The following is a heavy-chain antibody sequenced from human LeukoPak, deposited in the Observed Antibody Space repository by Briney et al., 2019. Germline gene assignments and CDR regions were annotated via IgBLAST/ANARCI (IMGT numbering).Heavy chain of an antibody. D-gene: IGHD4-17*01. CDR1: GGSISSYY. J-gene: IGHJ4*02. V-gene: IGHV4-59*01. CDR2: IYYSGST. Sequence: SETLSFTCTVSGGSISSYYWSWIRQPPGKGLEWIGYIYYSGSTNYNPSLKSRVTISVDTSKNQFSLKLSSVTAADTAIYYCAAMTTVTMYSYFFDSWGQGTLLTVSS. CDR3: AAMTTVTMYSYFFDS.